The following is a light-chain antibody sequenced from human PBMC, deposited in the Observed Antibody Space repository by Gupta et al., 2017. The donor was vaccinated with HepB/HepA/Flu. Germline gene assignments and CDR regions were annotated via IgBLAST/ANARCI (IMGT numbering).Light chain of an antibody. CDR1: SGHSSYA. J-gene: IGLJ3*02. V-gene: IGLV4-69*01. CDR2: LNSDGSH. CDR3: QTWGTGIRV. Sequence: QLVLPQSPSASASLGASVKLTCTLSSGHSSYAIAWHQQQPEKGPRYLMKLNSDGSHSKGDGTPDRFSGSSAGAARYPTISSLQAEDEDDYDCQTWGTGIRVFGGGTKLTVL.